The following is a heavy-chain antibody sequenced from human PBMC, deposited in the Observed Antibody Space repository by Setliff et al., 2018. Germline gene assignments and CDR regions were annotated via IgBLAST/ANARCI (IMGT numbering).Heavy chain of an antibody. D-gene: IGHD2-21*01. CDR2: IYYSGST. CDR1: GGSISSSSYY. CDR3: ARGRYWFAPNWFDP. V-gene: IGHV4-39*07. Sequence: SETLSLTCTVSGGSISSSSYYWGWIRQPPGKGLEWIGSIYYSGSTYYNPSLKSRVTISVDTSTNQFSLKLSSVTAADTAVYYCARGRYWFAPNWFDPWGQGTLVTVSS. J-gene: IGHJ5*02.